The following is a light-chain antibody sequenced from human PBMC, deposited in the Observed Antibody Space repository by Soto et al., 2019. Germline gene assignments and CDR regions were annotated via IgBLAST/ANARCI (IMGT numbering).Light chain of an antibody. Sequence: EIVLTQSPATLSLPRGERATLSCRASQSVSSYLAWYQQKPGQAPRLLIYDASNRATGIPARFSGSGSGTDFTLTISSLEPEDFAVYYCQQRSNWPPLTFGGGTKVEIK. V-gene: IGKV3-11*01. CDR3: QQRSNWPPLT. J-gene: IGKJ4*01. CDR2: DAS. CDR1: QSVSSY.